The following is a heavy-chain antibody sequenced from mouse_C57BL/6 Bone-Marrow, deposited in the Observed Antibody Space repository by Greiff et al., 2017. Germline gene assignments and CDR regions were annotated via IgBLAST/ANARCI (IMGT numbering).Heavy chain of an antibody. D-gene: IGHD4-1*02. CDR2: IDPTSGGT. J-gene: IGHJ2*01. CDR3: ARSPNWDLYYFDY. CDR1: GYTFTSYW. Sequence: VQLQQPGAELVKPGASVKLSCKASGYTFTSYWMHWVKQRPGRGLEWIGRIDPTSGGTKYTEKFKSKATLTVDKPSSTAYMQRSSLTSEDSAVDYCARSPNWDLYYFDYWGQGTTLTVSS. V-gene: IGHV1-72*01.